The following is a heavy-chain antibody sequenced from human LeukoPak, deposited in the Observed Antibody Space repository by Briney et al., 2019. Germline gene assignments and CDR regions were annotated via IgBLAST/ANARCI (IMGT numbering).Heavy chain of an antibody. Sequence: GRSLRLSCAASGFTFDDYAMHWVRQAPGKGLEWVSGISWNSGSIGYADSVKGRFTISRDNAKNSLYLQMNSLRAEDTALYYCAKGGYCSSTSCPFDYWGQGTLVTVSS. V-gene: IGHV3-9*01. CDR1: GFTFDDYA. CDR2: ISWNSGSI. CDR3: AKGGYCSSTSCPFDY. D-gene: IGHD2-2*01. J-gene: IGHJ4*02.